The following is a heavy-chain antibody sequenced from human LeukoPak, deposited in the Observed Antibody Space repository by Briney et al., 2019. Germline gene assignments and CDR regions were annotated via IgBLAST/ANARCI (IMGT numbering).Heavy chain of an antibody. D-gene: IGHD6-6*01. Sequence: PGGSLRLSCAASGFTFSSYTMNWVRQAPGKGLEWVSYISSSSTIYYADSVKGRFTISRDNAKNSLYLQMNSLRAEDTAVYYCGTTDTSSAYWGQGALVTVSS. CDR1: GFTFSSYT. V-gene: IGHV3-48*01. CDR3: GTTDTSSAY. CDR2: ISSSSTI. J-gene: IGHJ4*02.